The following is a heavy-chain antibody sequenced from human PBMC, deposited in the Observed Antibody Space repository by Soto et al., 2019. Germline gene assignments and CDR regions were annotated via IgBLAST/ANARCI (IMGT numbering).Heavy chain of an antibody. CDR2: IYYSGST. J-gene: IGHJ4*02. V-gene: IGHV4-59*01. CDR1: GGSISSYY. CDR3: ARGKQEYSSSLGFFYFDY. D-gene: IGHD6-6*01. Sequence: QVQLQESGPGLVKPSETLSLTCTVSGGSISSYYWSWIRQPPGKGLEWIGYIYYSGSTNYNPSLKSRVTISVDTSMNQFSLKLSSVTAADTAVYYCARGKQEYSSSLGFFYFDYWGQGTLVTVSS.